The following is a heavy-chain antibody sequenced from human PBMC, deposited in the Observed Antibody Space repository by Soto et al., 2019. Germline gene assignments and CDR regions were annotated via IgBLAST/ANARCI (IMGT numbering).Heavy chain of an antibody. CDR1: GYTFTSYD. CDR2: MNPNSGNT. Sequence: ASVKVSCKASGYTFTSYDINWVRQATGQGLEWMGWMNPNSGNTGYAQKFQDRVTITTDTSTSTVYMEVRSLTSDDTAVYYCARVSIRRAIDFWSGLMGKYNWFDPWGQGTPVTVSS. J-gene: IGHJ5*02. D-gene: IGHD3-3*01. CDR3: ARVSIRRAIDFWSGLMGKYNWFDP. V-gene: IGHV1-8*01.